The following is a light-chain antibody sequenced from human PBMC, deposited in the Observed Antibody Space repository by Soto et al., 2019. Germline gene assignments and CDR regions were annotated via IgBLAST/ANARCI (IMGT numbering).Light chain of an antibody. J-gene: IGLJ1*01. V-gene: IGLV1-40*01. Sequence: QLVLTQPPSVSAAPGQRVTISCSGSSSNIGAGYDVHWYQQLPGTAPKLLIFGNTKRPSGVPDRFSGSKSGSSASLAITGLQAEDEADYYGQSPSLSDFHVFGTGTKLTVL. CDR1: SSNIGAGYD. CDR2: GNT. CDR3: QSPSLSDFHV.